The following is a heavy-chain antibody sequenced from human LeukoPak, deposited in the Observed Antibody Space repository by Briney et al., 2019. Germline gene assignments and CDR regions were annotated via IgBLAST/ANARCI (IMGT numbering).Heavy chain of an antibody. CDR2: VNTVSSYI. J-gene: IGHJ4*02. Sequence: GGSLRLSCAASGFTFSDYSMNCVRQAPGKGLEWVASVNTVSSYIYYADSMRGRFTISRDNAKNSLFLRMNSLRAEDTAVYYCARLRRNSDRSDFFYYYDHWGQGTLVTVSS. CDR3: ARLRRNSDRSDFFYYYDH. CDR1: GFTFSDYS. V-gene: IGHV3-21*01. D-gene: IGHD3-22*01.